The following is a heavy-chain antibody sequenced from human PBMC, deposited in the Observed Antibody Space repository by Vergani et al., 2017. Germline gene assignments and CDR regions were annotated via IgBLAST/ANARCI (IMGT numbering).Heavy chain of an antibody. J-gene: IGHJ4*02. D-gene: IGHD6-25*01. V-gene: IGHV3-30*02. CDR1: GFTFSSYG. CDR2: IRYDGSNK. Sequence: QVQLVESGGGVVQPGGSLRLSCAASGFTFSSYGMHWVRQAPGKGLEWVAFIRYDGSNKYYADSVKGRFTISRDNSKNTLYLQMNSLRAEDTAVYYCAKDRGLKYPAAWSGGFDYWGQGTLVTVSS. CDR3: AKDRGLKYPAAWSGGFDY.